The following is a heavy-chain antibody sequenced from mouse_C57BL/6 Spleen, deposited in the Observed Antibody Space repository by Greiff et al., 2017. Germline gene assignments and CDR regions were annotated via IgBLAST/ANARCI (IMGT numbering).Heavy chain of an antibody. D-gene: IGHD4-1*01. CDR3: ARGANWDPFAY. J-gene: IGHJ3*01. V-gene: IGHV5-17*01. CDR1: GFTFSDYG. CDR2: ISSGSSTI. Sequence: EVKLMESGGGLVKPGGSLKLSCAASGFTFSDYGMHWVRQAPEKGLEWVAYISSGSSTIYYADTVKGRFTISRDNAKNTLFLQMTRLRSEDTAMYYCARGANWDPFAYWGQGTLVTVSA.